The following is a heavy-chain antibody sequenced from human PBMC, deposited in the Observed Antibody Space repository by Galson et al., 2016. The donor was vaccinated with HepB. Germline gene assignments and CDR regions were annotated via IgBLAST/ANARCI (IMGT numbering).Heavy chain of an antibody. CDR3: AQNADCTGGTQGYMGWFDP. D-gene: IGHD2-8*02. J-gene: IGHJ5*02. CDR1: GGSINTINW. CDR2: VSPTGSA. V-gene: IGHV4-4*02. Sequence: SETLSLTCAVSGGSINTINWWTWVRQSPGKGLEWIGEVSPTGSANYNPSLRGRLTMSIDWSKNQVSMTLTSVTASDTAVYYCAQNADCTGGTQGYMGWFDPWGQGTLVTVSS.